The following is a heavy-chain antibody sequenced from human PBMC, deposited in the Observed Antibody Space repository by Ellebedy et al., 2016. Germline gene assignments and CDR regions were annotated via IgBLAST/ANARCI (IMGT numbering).Heavy chain of an antibody. V-gene: IGHV1-18*01. CDR3: AREVGEGIAVAGVDY. D-gene: IGHD6-19*01. Sequence: ASVKVSCXASGYTFTSYGISWVRQAPGQGLEWMGWISAYNGNTNYAQKLQGRVTMTTDTSTSTAYMELRSLRSDDTAVYYCAREVGEGIAVAGVDYWGQGTLVTVSS. CDR2: ISAYNGNT. J-gene: IGHJ4*02. CDR1: GYTFTSYG.